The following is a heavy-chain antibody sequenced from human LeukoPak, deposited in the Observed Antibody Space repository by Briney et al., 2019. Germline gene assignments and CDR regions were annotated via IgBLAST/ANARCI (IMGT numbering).Heavy chain of an antibody. Sequence: GASVKVSCKASGYTFTSCYMHWVRQAPGQGLEWMGIINPSGGSTSYAQKFQGRVTMTRDMSTSTVYMELSSLRSEDTAVYYCARSPPYCSGGSCYSLYNFDYWGQGTLITVSS. D-gene: IGHD2-15*01. J-gene: IGHJ4*02. CDR3: ARSPPYCSGGSCYSLYNFDY. CDR2: INPSGGST. CDR1: GYTFTSCY. V-gene: IGHV1-46*01.